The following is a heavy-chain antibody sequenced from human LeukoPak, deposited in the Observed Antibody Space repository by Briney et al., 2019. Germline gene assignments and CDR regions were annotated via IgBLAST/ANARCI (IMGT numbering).Heavy chain of an antibody. J-gene: IGHJ4*02. CDR1: GYTFTDYY. Sequence: ASVKVSCKASGYTFTDYYMHWVRQAPGQGLEWMGWISAYNGNTNYAQKLQGRVTMTTDTSTSTAYMELRSLRSDDTAVYYCARCSYYYDSSGYYQVFDYWGQGTLVTVSS. CDR2: ISAYNGNT. CDR3: ARCSYYYDSSGYYQVFDY. V-gene: IGHV1-18*04. D-gene: IGHD3-22*01.